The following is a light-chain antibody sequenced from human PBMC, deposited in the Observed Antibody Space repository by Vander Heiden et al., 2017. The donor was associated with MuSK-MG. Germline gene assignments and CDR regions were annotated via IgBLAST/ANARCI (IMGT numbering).Light chain of an antibody. Sequence: SYVLTQPPSVSVAPGETAKISCGGNNIGGKSVHWYQQKPGQAPVLLIYYNNNRPLGIPERFSGSNSGTTATLTITRVDAGDEADYHCQVWDSVGDHRVVFGGGTKLTVL. CDR2: YNN. CDR3: QVWDSVGDHRVV. J-gene: IGLJ2*01. CDR1: NIGGKS. V-gene: IGLV3-21*04.